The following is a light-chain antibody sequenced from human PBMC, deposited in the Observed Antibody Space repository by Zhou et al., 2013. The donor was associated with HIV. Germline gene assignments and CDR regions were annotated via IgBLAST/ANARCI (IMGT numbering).Light chain of an antibody. Sequence: DIQMTQSPSTLSASVGDRVTITCRASQGIRSDLGWYQQKAGKAPKLLIYAASSLQTGVPSRFSGDGSGTDFTLTIRDLKAEDSGTYFCQQSYISFRSFGQGTRLEIK. CDR3: QQSYISFRS. CDR2: AAS. J-gene: IGKJ2*01. CDR1: QGIRSD. V-gene: IGKV1-39*01.